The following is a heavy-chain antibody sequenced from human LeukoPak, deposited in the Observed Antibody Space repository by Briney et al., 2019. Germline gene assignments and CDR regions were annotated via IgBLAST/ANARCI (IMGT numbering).Heavy chain of an antibody. J-gene: IGHJ6*02. D-gene: IGHD4-17*01. CDR2: ISSSSSYYI. V-gene: IGHV3-21*04. Sequence: GGSLRLSCAASGFTFSSYAMSWVRQAPGKGLEWVSSISSSSSYYIYYAESVKGRFTISRDNAKNSLYLQMNSLRAEDTAVYYCASDVRYSYGMDVWGQGTTVTVSS. CDR3: ASDVRYSYGMDV. CDR1: GFTFSSYA.